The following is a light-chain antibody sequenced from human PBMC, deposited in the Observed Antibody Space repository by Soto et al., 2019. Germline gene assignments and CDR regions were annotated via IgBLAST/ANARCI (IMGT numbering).Light chain of an antibody. V-gene: IGLV1-40*01. J-gene: IGLJ2*01. CDR2: GNS. Sequence: QSVLTQPPSVSGAPGQRVTISCTGSSSNNGAGYDVHWYQQLPGTAPKLLIYGNSNRPSGVPDRFSGSKSGTSASLAITGLQAEDEADYYCQSYDSSLSGWDVVFGGGTKLTVL. CDR1: SSNNGAGYD. CDR3: QSYDSSLSGWDVV.